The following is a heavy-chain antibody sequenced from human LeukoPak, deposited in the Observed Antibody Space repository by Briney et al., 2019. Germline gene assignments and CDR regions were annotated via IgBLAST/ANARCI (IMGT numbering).Heavy chain of an antibody. CDR3: ARDGYYYDSSGYYAPLYYFDY. CDR1: GGTFSSYA. Sequence: SVTVSCTASGGTFSSYAISWVRQAPGQGLEWMGGIIPIFGTANYAQKFQGRVTITADESTSTAYMELSSLRSEDTAVYYCARDGYYYDSSGYYAPLYYFDYWGQGTLVTVSS. V-gene: IGHV1-69*13. J-gene: IGHJ4*02. CDR2: IIPIFGTA. D-gene: IGHD3-22*01.